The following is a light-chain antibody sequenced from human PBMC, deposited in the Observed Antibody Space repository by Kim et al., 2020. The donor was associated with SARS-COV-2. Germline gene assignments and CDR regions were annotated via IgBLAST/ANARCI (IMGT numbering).Light chain of an antibody. CDR3: SSFITSSAWV. J-gene: IGLJ3*02. CDR1: SNDIGAYNY. V-gene: IGLV2-14*04. Sequence: GQSSTITCPGTSNDIGAYNYVSWYQQHPGKAPKLVIYAVSKRPSGVSDRFSGSKSGNTASLTISGLQAEDEADYYCSSFITSSAWVFGGGTQLTVL. CDR2: AVS.